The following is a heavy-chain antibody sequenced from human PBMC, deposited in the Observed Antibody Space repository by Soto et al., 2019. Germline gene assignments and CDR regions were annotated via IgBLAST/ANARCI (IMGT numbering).Heavy chain of an antibody. V-gene: IGHV3-30*18. CDR2: ISYDGSNK. D-gene: IGHD6-13*01. Sequence: QVQLVESGGGVVQPGRSLRLSCAASGFTFSSYGMHWVRQAPGKGLEWVAVISYDGSNKYYADSVKGGFTISRDNSKNTXXLQMNSLRGEDTGVYYCAKDGTAADANYDYYGLGVWGQGTTVTVAS. J-gene: IGHJ6*02. CDR1: GFTFSSYG. CDR3: AKDGTAADANYDYYGLGV.